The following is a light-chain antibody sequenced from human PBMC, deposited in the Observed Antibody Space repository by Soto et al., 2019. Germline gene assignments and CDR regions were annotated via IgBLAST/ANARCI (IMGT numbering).Light chain of an antibody. J-gene: IGLJ2*01. CDR2: EVS. CDR1: SSNIGSNY. V-gene: IGLV2-14*01. CDR3: SSYTSSVTVA. Sequence: QSVLTQPPSASGTPGQRVTISCSGSSSNIGSNYVYWYQQLPGTAPKLMIYEVSNRPSGVSNRFSGSKSGNTASLTISGLQAEDEADYYCSSYTSSVTVAFGGGTKLTVL.